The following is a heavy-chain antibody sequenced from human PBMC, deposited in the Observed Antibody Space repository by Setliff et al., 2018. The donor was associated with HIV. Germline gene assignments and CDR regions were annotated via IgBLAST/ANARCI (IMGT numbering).Heavy chain of an antibody. CDR2: INSDGTST. CDR3: AKDTGDNDFWSGYRNYYGMDV. J-gene: IGHJ6*02. Sequence: PGGSLRLSCATSGFAFSPYWMHWVRQAPGKGLVWVSRINSDGTSTTYADSVKGRFTISRDNSKNTLYLEMNSLRAEDTAVYYCAKDTGDNDFWSGYRNYYGMDVWGQGTTVTVSS. D-gene: IGHD3-3*01. CDR1: GFAFSPYW. V-gene: IGHV3-74*03.